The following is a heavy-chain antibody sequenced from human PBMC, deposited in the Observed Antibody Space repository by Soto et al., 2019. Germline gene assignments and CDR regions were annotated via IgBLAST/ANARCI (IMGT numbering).Heavy chain of an antibody. V-gene: IGHV1-69*01. Sequence: QVQLVQSGAEVKKPGSSVRISCKASGDTFDTYAFTWVRQAPGQGLEWLGGVIPVFDTAHYAQHFQGRVTITADEFSSKAYLELGSLRPEDTAVYYCARGLGASTRDRECSRHTCYVAGGYWGQGTLVTVSS. CDR3: ARGLGASTRDRECSRHTCYVAGGY. D-gene: IGHD2-2*01. J-gene: IGHJ4*02. CDR1: GDTFDTYA. CDR2: VIPVFDTA.